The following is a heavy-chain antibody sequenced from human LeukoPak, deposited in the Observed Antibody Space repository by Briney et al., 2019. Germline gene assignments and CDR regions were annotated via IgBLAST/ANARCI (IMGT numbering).Heavy chain of an antibody. CDR1: GFTFTNYA. V-gene: IGHV3-23*01. J-gene: IGHJ4*02. CDR3: AKLSSGCFEDF. D-gene: IGHD6-19*01. Sequence: PGGSLSLPCVASGFTFTNYAMTWVRQAPGKGLEWVSAIRASDDTTFYADSVKGRFTISRDSSKNTLYLQMNSLRAEDTAVYYCAKLSSGCFEDFWGQGRNVTVSS. CDR2: IRASDDTT.